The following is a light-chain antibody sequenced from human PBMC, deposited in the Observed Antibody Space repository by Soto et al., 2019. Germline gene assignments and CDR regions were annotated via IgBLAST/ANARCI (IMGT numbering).Light chain of an antibody. CDR1: SGDIGSYNR. CDR2: EVT. Sequence: QSVLTQPASVSGSPGQSITISCTGTSGDIGSYNRVSWYQQHPGKAPKLIIYEVTDRPSGVSNRFSGSKSGNTASLTISGLQAEDEADYYCSSYTSSSIYWVFGGGTKLTVL. CDR3: SSYTSSSIYWV. J-gene: IGLJ3*02. V-gene: IGLV2-14*01.